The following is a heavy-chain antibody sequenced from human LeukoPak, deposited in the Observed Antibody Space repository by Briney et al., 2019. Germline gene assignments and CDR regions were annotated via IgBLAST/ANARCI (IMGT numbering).Heavy chain of an antibody. CDR2: ISSSGSYI. J-gene: IGHJ4*02. CDR1: GFTLSTYW. D-gene: IGHD3-10*01. Sequence: PGGSLRLSCAASGFTLSTYWMNWVRQAPGKGLEWVSSISSSGSYIYYADSVKGRFTISRDNAKNSLYLQMNSLRAEDTAVYYCARSVRGASGNYWGQGTLVTVSS. V-gene: IGHV3-21*04. CDR3: ARSVRGASGNY.